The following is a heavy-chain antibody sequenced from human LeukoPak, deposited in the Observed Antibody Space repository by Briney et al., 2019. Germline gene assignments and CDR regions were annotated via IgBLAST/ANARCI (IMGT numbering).Heavy chain of an antibody. CDR2: IIPILGIA. V-gene: IGHV1-69*04. Sequence: ASVKVSCKASGGTFSSYAISWVRQAPGQGLEWMGGIIPILGIANYAQKFQGRVTITADKSTSTAYMELSSLRSEDTAVYYCAIDRQWLDPLGYWGQGTLVTVSS. CDR3: AIDRQWLDPLGY. J-gene: IGHJ4*02. D-gene: IGHD6-19*01. CDR1: GGTFSSYA.